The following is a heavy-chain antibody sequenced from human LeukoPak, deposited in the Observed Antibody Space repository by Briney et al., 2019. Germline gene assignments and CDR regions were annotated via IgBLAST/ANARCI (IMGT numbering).Heavy chain of an antibody. D-gene: IGHD4-17*01. CDR1: GGSITSYY. V-gene: IGHV4-59*01. Sequence: SETLSLTCTVSGGSITSYYWSWIRQPPGKGREWIGSIYFSGSTNYNPSLKSRVTISVDTSKNQFSLKLSSLTAADTAVYYCARDLYGGNSGFDYWGQGTLVTVSS. CDR3: ARDLYGGNSGFDY. CDR2: IYFSGST. J-gene: IGHJ4*02.